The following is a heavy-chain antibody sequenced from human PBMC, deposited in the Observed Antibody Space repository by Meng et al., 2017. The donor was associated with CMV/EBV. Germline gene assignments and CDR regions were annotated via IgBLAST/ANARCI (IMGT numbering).Heavy chain of an antibody. CDR2: IYYSGST. D-gene: IGHD3-22*01. CDR3: ASYADYYDSSGYYYGVFDY. V-gene: IGHV4-59*01. Sequence: SETLSLTCTVSGGSISSYYWSWIRQPPGKGLEWIGYIYYSGSTNYNPSLKSRVTISVDTSKHQFSLKLSSVTAADTAVYYCASYADYYDSSGYYYGVFDYWGQGTLVTVSS. J-gene: IGHJ4*02. CDR1: GGSISSYY.